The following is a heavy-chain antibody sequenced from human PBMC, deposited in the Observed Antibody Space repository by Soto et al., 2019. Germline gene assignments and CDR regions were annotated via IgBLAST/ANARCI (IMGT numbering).Heavy chain of an antibody. D-gene: IGHD3-10*01. V-gene: IGHV3-48*02. CDR2: ISSSSSTI. Sequence: EVQLVESGGGLVQPGGSLRLSCAASGFTFSSYSMNWVRQAPGKGLEWVSYISSSSSTIYYADSVKGRFTISRDNAKNSLYLQMNSLRDEDTAVYYCARVIQEAIRGVIITYSYYYGMDVWGQGTTVTVSS. J-gene: IGHJ6*02. CDR3: ARVIQEAIRGVIITYSYYYGMDV. CDR1: GFTFSSYS.